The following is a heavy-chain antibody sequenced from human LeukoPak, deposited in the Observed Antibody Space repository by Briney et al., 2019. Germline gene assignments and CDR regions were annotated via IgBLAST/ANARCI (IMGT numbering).Heavy chain of an antibody. CDR1: GFTFSSYA. Sequence: GGSLRLSCAASGFTFSSYAMSWVRQAPGKGLEWVSAISGSGGSTYYADSVKGRFTISRDNSKNTLYLQMNSLRAEDTAVYYCARVPSNSIMITFGGVIVWGQGTLVTVSS. D-gene: IGHD3-16*01. CDR2: ISGSGGST. CDR3: ARVPSNSIMITFGGVIV. J-gene: IGHJ4*02. V-gene: IGHV3-23*01.